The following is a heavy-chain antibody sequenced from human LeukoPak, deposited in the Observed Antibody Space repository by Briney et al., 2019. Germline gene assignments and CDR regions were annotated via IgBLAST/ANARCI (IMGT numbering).Heavy chain of an antibody. CDR2: INHSGST. J-gene: IGHJ4*02. D-gene: IGHD3-22*01. V-gene: IGHV4-39*07. CDR1: GGSVNSGSYY. CDR3: AVDYYDSSGYSDY. Sequence: SETLSLTCTVSGGSVNSGSYYWSWIRQPPGKGLEWIGEINHSGSTNYNPSLKSRVTISVDTSKNQFSLKLSSVTAADTAVYYCAVDYYDSSGYSDYWGQGTLVTVSS.